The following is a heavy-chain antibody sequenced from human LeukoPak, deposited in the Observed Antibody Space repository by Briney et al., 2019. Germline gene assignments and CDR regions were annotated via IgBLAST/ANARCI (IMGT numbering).Heavy chain of an antibody. CDR3: ARPTYYYDSSGYLGSFDP. CDR1: GGSTSSSSYY. CDR2: IYYSGST. D-gene: IGHD3-22*01. V-gene: IGHV4-39*01. J-gene: IGHJ5*02. Sequence: SETLSLTCTVSGGSTSSSSYYWGWIRQPPGKGLEWIGSIYYSGSTYYNPSLKSRVTISVDTSKNQFSLKLSSVTAADTAVYYCARPTYYYDSSGYLGSFDPWGQGTLVTVSS.